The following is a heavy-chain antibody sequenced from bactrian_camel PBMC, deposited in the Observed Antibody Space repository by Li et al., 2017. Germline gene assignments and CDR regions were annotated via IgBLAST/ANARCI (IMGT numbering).Heavy chain of an antibody. Sequence: DVQLVESGGGLVQPGGSLTLSCEAAGFSFTDVGMRWVRQTPGKGLEWLASIGDDGKTYYAKTLQGRFTVSRDNAKRTTYLHMMNLRSEDSALYICASRGDKYGEYVHWGQGTQVTVS. D-gene: IGHD5*01. CDR3: ASRGDKYGEYVH. J-gene: IGHJ4*01. CDR2: IGDDGKT. V-gene: IGHV3S10*01. CDR1: GFSFTDVG.